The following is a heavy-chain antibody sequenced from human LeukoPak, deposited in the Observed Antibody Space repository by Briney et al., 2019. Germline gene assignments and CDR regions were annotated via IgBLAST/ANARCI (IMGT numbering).Heavy chain of an antibody. Sequence: GGSLRLSCAASGFTFSSYSMSWVRQAPGKGLEWVSAISGSGGSTYYADSVKGRFTISRDNSKNALYLQMNSLRAEDTAVYFCAKPLYYDFWSGYDYWGQGILVTVSS. V-gene: IGHV3-23*01. D-gene: IGHD3-3*01. CDR3: AKPLYYDFWSGYDY. J-gene: IGHJ4*02. CDR1: GFTFSSYS. CDR2: ISGSGGST.